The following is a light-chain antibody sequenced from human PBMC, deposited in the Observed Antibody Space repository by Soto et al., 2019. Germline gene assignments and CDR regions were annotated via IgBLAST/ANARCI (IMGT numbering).Light chain of an antibody. CDR3: QQSGGSPPYT. J-gene: IGKJ2*01. Sequence: VLTQSPGTLSLSPGERATISCRANQSISSSYLAWYQHKPGQAPRLLIYGASSRATPIPHRFSGSGSGTDFTLTISRLEPEDCGVYYCQQSGGSPPYTFGQGTRLEIK. CDR1: QSISSSY. V-gene: IGKV3-20*01. CDR2: GAS.